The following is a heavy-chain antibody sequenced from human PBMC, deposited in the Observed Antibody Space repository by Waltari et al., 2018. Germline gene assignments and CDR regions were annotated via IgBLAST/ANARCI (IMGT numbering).Heavy chain of an antibody. J-gene: IGHJ6*02. CDR1: GFTFSRYW. CDR2: INSDGSDT. CDR3: ARMARKTYSSPVAGRDYYYGMDV. Sequence: EEQLVESGGDLIQPGESLRVSCAVSGFTFSRYWMNWVRQGPGKGLVWVARINSDGSDTSYADSVKGRFTISRDNAKNTVYLQMKSLRVEDTAVYYCARMARKTYSSPVAGRDYYYGMDVWGLGTTVTVSS. V-gene: IGHV3-74*01. D-gene: IGHD6-13*01.